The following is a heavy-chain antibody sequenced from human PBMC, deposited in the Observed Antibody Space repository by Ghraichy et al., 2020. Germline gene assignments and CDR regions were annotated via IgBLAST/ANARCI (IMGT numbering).Heavy chain of an antibody. CDR1: GYSISSGYY. Sequence: SETLSLTCTVSGYSISSGYYWGWIRQPPGKGLEWIGSIYHSGSTYYNPSLKSRVTISVDTSKNQFSLKLSSVTAADTAVYYCARVVVITTDFDYWGQGTLVTVSS. CDR2: IYHSGST. D-gene: IGHD3-22*01. CDR3: ARVVVITTDFDY. V-gene: IGHV4-38-2*02. J-gene: IGHJ4*02.